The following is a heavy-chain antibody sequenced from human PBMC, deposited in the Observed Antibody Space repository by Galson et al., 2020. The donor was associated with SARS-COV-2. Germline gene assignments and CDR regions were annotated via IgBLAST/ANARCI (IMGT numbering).Heavy chain of an antibody. CDR2: ISYDGSNK. J-gene: IGHJ5*02. Sequence: GGSLRLSCAASGFTFSSYGMHWVHQAPGKGLEWVAVISYDGSNKYYADSVKGRFTISRDNSKNTLYLQMNSLRAEDTAVYYCAKDGVVVPAAKAGRLYNWFDPWGQGTLVTVSS. CDR1: GFTFSSYG. D-gene: IGHD2-2*01. CDR3: AKDGVVVPAAKAGRLYNWFDP. V-gene: IGHV3-30*18.